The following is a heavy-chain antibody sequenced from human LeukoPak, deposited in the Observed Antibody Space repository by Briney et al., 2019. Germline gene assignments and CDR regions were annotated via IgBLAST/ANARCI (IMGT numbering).Heavy chain of an antibody. V-gene: IGHV3-53*01. CDR1: GFTVSSHY. CDR3: ARGMGGSWYYFDY. Sequence: PGGSLRLSCAASGFTVSSHYMSWVRQAPGKGLEWVSVIYGGGTTYYADSVKGRFTVSRDNSKNTLYLQMNSLRAEDTAMYYCARGMGGSWYYFDYWGQGTLVTVSS. D-gene: IGHD6-13*01. CDR2: IYGGGTT. J-gene: IGHJ4*02.